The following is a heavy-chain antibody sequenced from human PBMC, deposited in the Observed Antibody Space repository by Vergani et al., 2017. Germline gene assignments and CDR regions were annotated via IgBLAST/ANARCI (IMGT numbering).Heavy chain of an antibody. J-gene: IGHJ4*02. V-gene: IGHV3-30*02. CDR3: AKHFRGWGIDY. Sequence: QVQLLESGGGVFQRGGSLRLSCATSGFTLCNYAMRWIRQGPGKGLAFVAFIQFDGSNQYYADSVKGRFPLSRDFSKNTLYLQMNSLRTDDTATYYCAKHFRGWGIDYWGQGTQVIVSS. CDR2: IQFDGSNQ. D-gene: IGHD3-16*01. CDR1: GFTLCNYA.